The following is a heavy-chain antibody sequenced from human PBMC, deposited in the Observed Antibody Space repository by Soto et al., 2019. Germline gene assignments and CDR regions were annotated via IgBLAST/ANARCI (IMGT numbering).Heavy chain of an antibody. J-gene: IGHJ4*02. D-gene: IGHD4-17*01. Sequence: EVQLVESGGGLVKPGGSLRLSCAASGFTFSSYSMNWVRQAPGKGLEWVSSISSSSSYIYYADSVKGRFTISRDNAKNSLYLQMNSLRAEDTAVYYCARATVTTKSPVDYWGQGTLVTVSS. CDR2: ISSSSSYI. CDR1: GFTFSSYS. CDR3: ARATVTTKSPVDY. V-gene: IGHV3-21*01.